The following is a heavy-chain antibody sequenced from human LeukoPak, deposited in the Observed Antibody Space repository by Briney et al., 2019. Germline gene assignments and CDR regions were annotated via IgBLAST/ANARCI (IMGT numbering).Heavy chain of an antibody. CDR2: IYYTGST. Sequence: SQTLSLTCTVSGGSISSGGYYWSWIRQHPGKGLEWIGYIYYTGSTDYNPSLKSRVTISVDTSKNQFSLKLSSVTAADTAVYYCARVVLTTVELRFDYWGQGSLVTVS. CDR3: ARVVLTTVELRFDY. J-gene: IGHJ4*02. CDR1: GGSISSGGYY. V-gene: IGHV4-31*03. D-gene: IGHD4-11*01.